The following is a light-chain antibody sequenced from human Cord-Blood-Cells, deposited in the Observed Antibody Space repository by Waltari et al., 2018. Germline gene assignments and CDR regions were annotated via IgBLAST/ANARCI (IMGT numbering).Light chain of an antibody. CDR2: GKN. CDR1: SLRRYY. V-gene: IGLV3-19*01. CDR3: NSRDSSGNLVV. J-gene: IGLJ2*01. Sequence: SSELTQDPAVSVALGQTVRITCQGDSLRRYYASWYQQKPGQAPVPVIYGKNNRPSGIPDRFSGSSSGNTASLTITGAQAEDEADYYCNSRDSSGNLVVFGGGTKLTVL.